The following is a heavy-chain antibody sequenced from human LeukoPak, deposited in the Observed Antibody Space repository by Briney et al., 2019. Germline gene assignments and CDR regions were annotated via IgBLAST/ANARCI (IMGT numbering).Heavy chain of an antibody. V-gene: IGHV1-18*04. D-gene: IGHD3-10*01. CDR3: ARDANTMVRGAIDY. Sequence: ASVKVSCMASGYTFTSYGISWVRQAPGRGREWMGWISAYNGNTNYAQKLQGRVTMTTDTSTSTAYMELRSLRSDDTAVYYCARDANTMVRGAIDYWGQGTLVTVSS. CDR1: GYTFTSYG. J-gene: IGHJ4*02. CDR2: ISAYNGNT.